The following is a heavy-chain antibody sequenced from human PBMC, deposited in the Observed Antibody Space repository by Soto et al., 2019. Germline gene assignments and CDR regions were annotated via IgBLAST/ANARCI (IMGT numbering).Heavy chain of an antibody. V-gene: IGHV3-30-3*01. CDR3: ARGRPGRWLQPDNINIDY. J-gene: IGHJ4*02. D-gene: IGHD3-10*01. Sequence: GVSLRLSCAASGFTFSSYAMHWVRQAPGKGLEWVAVISYDGSNKYYADSVKGRFTISRDNSKNTLYLQMNSLRAEDTAVYYCARGRPGRWLQPDNINIDYWGQGTLVTVSS. CDR2: ISYDGSNK. CDR1: GFTFSSYA.